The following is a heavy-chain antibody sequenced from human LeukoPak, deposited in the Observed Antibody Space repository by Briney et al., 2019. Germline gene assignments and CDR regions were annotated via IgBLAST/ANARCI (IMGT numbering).Heavy chain of an antibody. D-gene: IGHD4-17*01. CDR2: ISWNSGSI. Sequence: SLRLSCAASGFTFDDYAMHWVRQAPGKGLEWVSGISWNSGSIGYADSVKGRFTISRDNAKNSLYLQMNSLRAEDTAVYYCAKDWSHAVTSYYFDYWGQGTLVTVSS. V-gene: IGHV3-9*01. CDR3: AKDWSHAVTSYYFDY. CDR1: GFTFDDYA. J-gene: IGHJ4*02.